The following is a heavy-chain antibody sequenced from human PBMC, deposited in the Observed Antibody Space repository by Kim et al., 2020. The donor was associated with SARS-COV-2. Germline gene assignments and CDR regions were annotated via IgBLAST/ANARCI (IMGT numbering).Heavy chain of an antibody. CDR1: GGSMSSSTYN. CDR3: MVRGVIISLAWFDS. D-gene: IGHD3-10*01. V-gene: IGHV4-39*01. Sequence: SETLSLTCTVSGGSMSSSTYNWGWIRQPPGKGLEWIGSIYYSGSTYYNPSLKSRVTISVDTSKNQFSLKLSSGTAADTAVYYCMVRGVIISLAWFDSWG. J-gene: IGHJ5*01. CDR2: IYYSGST.